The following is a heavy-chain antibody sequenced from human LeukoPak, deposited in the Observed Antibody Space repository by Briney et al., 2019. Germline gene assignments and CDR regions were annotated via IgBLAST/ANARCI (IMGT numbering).Heavy chain of an antibody. Sequence: SETLSLTCAVYGGSFSGYYWSWIRQPPGKGLEWIGEINHRGSTNYNPSLKSRVTISVDTSKNQFSLKLSSVTAADTAVYYCARGRWLQLYLWGQGTLVTVSS. D-gene: IGHD5-24*01. CDR2: INHRGST. J-gene: IGHJ4*02. CDR1: GGSFSGYY. V-gene: IGHV4-34*01. CDR3: ARGRWLQLYL.